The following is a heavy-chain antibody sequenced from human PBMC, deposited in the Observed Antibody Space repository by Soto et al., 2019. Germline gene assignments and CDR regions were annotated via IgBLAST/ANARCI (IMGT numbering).Heavy chain of an antibody. D-gene: IGHD2-2*01. CDR3: AGLTSPPGHCSSTSCPHDAFDI. V-gene: IGHV4-39*01. CDR1: GGSISSSSYY. J-gene: IGHJ3*02. Sequence: QLQLQESGPGLVKPSETLSLTCTVSGGSISSSSYYWGWIRQPPGKGLEWIGSIYYSGSTYYNPSLKSRVTISVDTSKNQFSLKLSSVTAADTAVYYCAGLTSPPGHCSSTSCPHDAFDIWGQGTMVTVSS. CDR2: IYYSGST.